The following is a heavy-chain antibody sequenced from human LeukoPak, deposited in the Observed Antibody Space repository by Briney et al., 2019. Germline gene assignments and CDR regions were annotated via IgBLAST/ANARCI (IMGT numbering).Heavy chain of an antibody. CDR1: EFTFSNYA. CDR2: VSSHGNDG. Sequence: PGGSLRLSCAVSEFTFSNYAMHWVRQPPGKGLEWVAVVSSHGNDGYYADSVRGRFTISRDNSKNTLYLQIDSLRLEDTAIYYCTRDAYNFNDFDYWGQGTLSPSPQ. V-gene: IGHV3-30*17. D-gene: IGHD5-24*01. J-gene: IGHJ4*02. CDR3: TRDAYNFNDFDY.